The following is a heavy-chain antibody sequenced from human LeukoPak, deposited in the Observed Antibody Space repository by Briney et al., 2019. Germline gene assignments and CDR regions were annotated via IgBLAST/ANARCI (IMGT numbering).Heavy chain of an antibody. Sequence: GGSLRLSCAASGFTFSDYYMSWIRQAPGKGLEWVSYISSSGSTIYYADSVKGRFTISRDNSKNTLYLQMNSLRAEDTAVYYCAKDLLDIVVVVAATGGPFDYWGQGTLVTVSS. CDR3: AKDLLDIVVVVAATGGPFDY. J-gene: IGHJ4*02. CDR2: ISSSGSTI. CDR1: GFTFSDYY. D-gene: IGHD2-15*01. V-gene: IGHV3-11*01.